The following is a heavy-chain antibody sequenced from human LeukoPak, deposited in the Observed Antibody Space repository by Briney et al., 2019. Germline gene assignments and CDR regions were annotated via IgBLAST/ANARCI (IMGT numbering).Heavy chain of an antibody. V-gene: IGHV1-69*13. CDR1: ERTFSSYA. Sequence: GASVKVSCKASERTFSSYAISWVRQAPGQGLEWMGGIIPIFGTANYAQKFQGRVTITADESTSTAYMELSSLRSEDTDVYYCARDLLLGFGELSGDSDYWGQGTLVTVSS. D-gene: IGHD3-10*01. CDR2: IIPIFGTA. J-gene: IGHJ4*02. CDR3: ARDLLLGFGELSGDSDY.